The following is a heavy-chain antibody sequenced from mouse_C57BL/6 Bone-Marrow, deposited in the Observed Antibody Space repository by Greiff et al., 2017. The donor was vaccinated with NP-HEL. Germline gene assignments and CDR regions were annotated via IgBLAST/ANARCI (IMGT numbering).Heavy chain of an antibody. CDR2: IDPENGDT. CDR3: TTEDYSFAY. CDR1: GFNIKDDY. V-gene: IGHV14-4*01. J-gene: IGHJ3*01. Sequence: VQLKQSGAELVRPGASVKLSCTASGFNIKDDYMHWVKQRPEQGLEWIGWIDPENGDTEYASKFQGKATITADTSSNTAYLQLSSLTSEYTAVYCCTTEDYSFAYWGQGTLVTVSA. D-gene: IGHD1-1*01.